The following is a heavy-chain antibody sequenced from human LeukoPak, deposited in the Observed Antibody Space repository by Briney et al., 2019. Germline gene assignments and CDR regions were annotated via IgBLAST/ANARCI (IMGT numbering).Heavy chain of an antibody. Sequence: GGSLRLSCEASGFTFSSYAMTWVRQASGEGLEWVSTVSGSGGRTDYADSVKGRFTISRDNLKNTLYLQMNGLRAEDTAVYYCAKNRGHCVDGVCHNYYYMDVWGRGTTVTVSS. D-gene: IGHD2-8*02. J-gene: IGHJ6*03. CDR1: GFTFSSYA. CDR2: VSGSGGRT. CDR3: AKNRGHCVDGVCHNYYYMDV. V-gene: IGHV3-23*01.